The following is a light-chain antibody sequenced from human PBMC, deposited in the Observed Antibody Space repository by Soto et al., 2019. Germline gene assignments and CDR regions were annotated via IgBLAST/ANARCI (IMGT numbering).Light chain of an antibody. J-gene: IGKJ1*01. CDR1: QSVAGN. Sequence: EIVMTQSPVTLSVSPGERVTLSCMASQSVAGNLAWYQQKPGQPPRLLIYGVSTRATGVPARFSGSGSETDFSLTISSLQSEDFAVYYCQQYNFWPPWTFGQGTKVDIK. CDR3: QQYNFWPPWT. V-gene: IGKV3-15*01. CDR2: GVS.